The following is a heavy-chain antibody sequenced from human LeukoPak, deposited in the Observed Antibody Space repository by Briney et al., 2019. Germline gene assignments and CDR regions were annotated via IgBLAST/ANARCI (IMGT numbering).Heavy chain of an antibody. D-gene: IGHD5-18*01. CDR1: GGTFSSYA. J-gene: IGHJ5*02. V-gene: IGHV1-69*06. CDR2: IIPIFGTA. Sequence: GASVKVSCKASGGTFSSYAISWVRQAPGQGLEWMGGIIPIFGTANYAQKFQGRVTITADKSTSTAYMELSSLRSEDTAVYSCARALPHRRLMDTTMDQHWFDPWGQGTLVTVSS. CDR3: ARALPHRRLMDTTMDQHWFDP.